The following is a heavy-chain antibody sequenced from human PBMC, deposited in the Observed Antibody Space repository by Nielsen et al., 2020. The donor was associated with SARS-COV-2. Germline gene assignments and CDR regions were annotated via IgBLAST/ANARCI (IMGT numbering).Heavy chain of an antibody. CDR2: ISSSSSYT. J-gene: IGHJ6*02. Sequence: WIRQPPGKGLEWVSYISSSSSYTNYADSVKGRFTISRDNAKNSLYLQMNSLRAEDTAVYYCASFYGSGSYSYYYGMDVWGQGTTVTVSS. D-gene: IGHD3-10*01. V-gene: IGHV3-11*06. CDR3: ASFYGSGSYSYYYGMDV.